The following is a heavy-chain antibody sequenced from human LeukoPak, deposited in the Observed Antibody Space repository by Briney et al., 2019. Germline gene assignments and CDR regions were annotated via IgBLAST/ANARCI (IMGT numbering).Heavy chain of an antibody. D-gene: IGHD1-14*01. V-gene: IGHV4-39*01. Sequence: PSETLSLTCTVSGGSISSSSYYWGWIRQPPGKGLEWIGSIYYSGSTYYNPSLKSRVTISVDTSKHQFSLKLSSVTAADTAVYYCAPVGINMDVWGKGTTVTVSS. CDR2: IYYSGST. J-gene: IGHJ6*03. CDR1: GGSISSSSYY. CDR3: APVGINMDV.